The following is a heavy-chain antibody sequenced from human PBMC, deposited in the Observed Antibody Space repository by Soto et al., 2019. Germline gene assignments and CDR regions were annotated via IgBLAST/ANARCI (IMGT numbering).Heavy chain of an antibody. D-gene: IGHD3-22*01. Sequence: SETLSLTCGVYGGSFSAYYWSWIRQPPGKGLEWIGEINHSGSTNYNPTLKSRVTISVDMSKNQFSVKLSSVTAADTAIYYCARGPYYYDSSAYYYALGFDIWGQGTMVTVSS. V-gene: IGHV4-34*01. J-gene: IGHJ3*02. CDR3: ARGPYYYDSSAYYYALGFDI. CDR2: INHSGST. CDR1: GGSFSAYY.